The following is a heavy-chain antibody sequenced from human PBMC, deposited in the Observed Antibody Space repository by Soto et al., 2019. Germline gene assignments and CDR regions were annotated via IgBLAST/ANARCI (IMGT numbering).Heavy chain of an antibody. CDR3: ARSGAAAGSYYYYGMDV. Sequence: PSETLSLTCTVSGGSISSYYWSWIRQPAGKGLEWIGRIYTSGSTNYNPSLKSRVTMSVDTSKNQFSLKLSSVTAADTAMYYCARSGAAAGSYYYYGMDVWGQGTTVTVSS. D-gene: IGHD6-13*01. J-gene: IGHJ6*02. CDR1: GGSISSYY. CDR2: IYTSGST. V-gene: IGHV4-4*07.